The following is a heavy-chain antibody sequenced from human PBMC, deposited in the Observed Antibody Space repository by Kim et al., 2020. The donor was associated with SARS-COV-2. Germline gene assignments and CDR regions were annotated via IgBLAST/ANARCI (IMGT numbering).Heavy chain of an antibody. V-gene: IGHV3-7*03. D-gene: IGHD2-21*01. J-gene: IGHJ4*02. CDR1: GFTFSSYW. Sequence: GGSLRLSCAASGFTFSSYWMSWVRQAPGKGLEWVANIKQDGSEKYYVDSVKGRFTISRDNAKNSLYLQMNSLRAEDTAVYYCARDYLKCCADYWGQGTLGTVSP. CDR3: ARDYLKCCADY. CDR2: IKQDGSEK.